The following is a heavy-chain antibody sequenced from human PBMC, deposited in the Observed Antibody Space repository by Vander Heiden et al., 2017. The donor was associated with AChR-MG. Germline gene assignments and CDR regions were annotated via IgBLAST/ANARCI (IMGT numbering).Heavy chain of an antibody. J-gene: IGHJ4*02. CDR2: ISASGNTI. D-gene: IGHD4-4*01. V-gene: IGHV3-48*03. CDR1: GFTFSLYE. Sequence: EIQLVESGGGLVQPGGSLRLSCAASGFTFSLYEMNWVRRAPGKRLEWVSYISASGNTIYNADSVKGRFTVSRDNAKESLDLHMNSLRVEDTAVYYCARDSGYSNYDFWGQGTLVTVSS. CDR3: ARDSGYSNYDF.